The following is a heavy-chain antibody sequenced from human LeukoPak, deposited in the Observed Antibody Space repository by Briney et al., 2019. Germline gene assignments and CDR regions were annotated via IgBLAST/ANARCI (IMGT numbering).Heavy chain of an antibody. CDR2: IIPIFGTA. D-gene: IGHD2-15*01. Sequence: SVKVSCKASGGTFSSYAISWVRQAPGQGLEWMGGIIPIFGTANYAQKFQGRVTITADESTSTAYMELSSLRSEDTAVYYCARDEVVVAATGXDVWGKGTTVXVSS. J-gene: IGHJ6*03. V-gene: IGHV1-69*13. CDR1: GGTFSSYA. CDR3: ARDEVVVAATGXDV.